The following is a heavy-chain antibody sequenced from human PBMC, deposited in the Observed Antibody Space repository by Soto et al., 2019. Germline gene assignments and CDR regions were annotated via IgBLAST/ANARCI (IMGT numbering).Heavy chain of an antibody. CDR2: ISSSSSYT. Sequence: QVQLVESGGGLVKPGGSLRLSCAASGFTFSDYYMSWIRQAPGKGLEWVSYISSSSSYTNYADSVKGRFTISRDNAKNSPYLQMNSLRAEDTAVYYCARDGYSSGWPGRARFDPWGQGTLVTVSS. CDR3: ARDGYSSGWPGRARFDP. J-gene: IGHJ5*02. D-gene: IGHD6-19*01. V-gene: IGHV3-11*06. CDR1: GFTFSDYY.